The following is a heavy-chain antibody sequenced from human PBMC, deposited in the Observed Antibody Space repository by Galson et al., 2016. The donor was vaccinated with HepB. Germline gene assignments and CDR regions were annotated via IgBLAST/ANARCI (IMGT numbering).Heavy chain of an antibody. D-gene: IGHD6-13*01. Sequence: SETLSLTCEVSGGSLGTYYWSWIRQPPGKGLEWIGQVNHRGTTNYNPSLKSRATISVDTSKNQFSLKLTSATASDTAEYFCARFRFRSSLWLSFDCWGHGSLVVVSA. CDR3: ARFRFRSSLWLSFDC. J-gene: IGHJ4*01. CDR2: VNHRGTT. V-gene: IGHV4-34*01. CDR1: GGSLGTYY.